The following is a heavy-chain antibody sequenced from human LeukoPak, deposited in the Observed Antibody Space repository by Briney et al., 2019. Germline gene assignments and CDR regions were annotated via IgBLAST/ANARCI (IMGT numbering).Heavy chain of an antibody. CDR2: INWNGGST. Sequence: GGSLRLSCAASGFNFGSYSMTWVRQAPGKGLEWVSGINWNGGSTGYADSVKGRFTISRDNAKNSLYLQMNSLRAEDTALYYCARDTISGYYYSWGQGTLVTVSS. CDR1: GFNFGSYS. V-gene: IGHV3-20*04. J-gene: IGHJ5*02. D-gene: IGHD3-22*01. CDR3: ARDTISGYYYS.